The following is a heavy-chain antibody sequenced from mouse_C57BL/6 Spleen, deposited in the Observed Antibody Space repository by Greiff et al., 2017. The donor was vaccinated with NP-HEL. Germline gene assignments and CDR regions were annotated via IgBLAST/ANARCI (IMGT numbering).Heavy chain of an antibody. CDR1: GFTFSDYG. CDR2: ISSGSSTI. CDR3: ARTLITTVVEYYFDY. J-gene: IGHJ2*01. Sequence: DVQLVESGGGLVKPGGSLKLSCAASGFTFSDYGMHWVRQVPEKGLEWVAYISSGSSTIYYADTVKGRFTISRDNAKNTLFLQMTSLRSEDTAMYYCARTLITTVVEYYFDYWGQGTTLTVSS. V-gene: IGHV5-17*01. D-gene: IGHD1-1*01.